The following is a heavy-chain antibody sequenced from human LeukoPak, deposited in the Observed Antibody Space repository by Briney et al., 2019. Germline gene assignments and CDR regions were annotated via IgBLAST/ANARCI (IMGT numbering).Heavy chain of an antibody. J-gene: IGHJ5*02. V-gene: IGHV3-74*01. Sequence: PGGSLRLSCAASGFTFSSYWMHWVRHAPGKGLVWVSRINSDGSSTSYADSVKGRFTISRDNAKNTLCLQMNSLRAEDTAVYYCAGIAARHDWFDPWGQGTLVTVSS. CDR3: AGIAARHDWFDP. D-gene: IGHD6-6*01. CDR1: GFTFSSYW. CDR2: INSDGSST.